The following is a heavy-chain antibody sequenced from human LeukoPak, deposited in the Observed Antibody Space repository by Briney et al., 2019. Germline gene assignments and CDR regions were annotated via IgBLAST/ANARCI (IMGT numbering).Heavy chain of an antibody. CDR3: ARDLRLPHCNWFDP. V-gene: IGHV1-2*02. CDR2: INPNSGGT. J-gene: IGHJ5*02. CDR1: GYTFTGYY. Sequence: GASVTVSFKASGYTFTGYYMHWVRQAPGQGLEWMGWINPNSGGTNYAQKFQGRVTMTRDTSISTAYMELSRLRSDDTAVYYCARDLRLPHCNWFDPWGQGTLVTVSS. D-gene: IGHD5-18*01.